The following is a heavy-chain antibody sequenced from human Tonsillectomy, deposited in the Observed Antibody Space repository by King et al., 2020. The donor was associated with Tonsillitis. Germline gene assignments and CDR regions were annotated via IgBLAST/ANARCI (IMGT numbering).Heavy chain of an antibody. D-gene: IGHD6-13*01. CDR1: VGPISSYY. J-gene: IGHJ6*02. CDR3: ASLYSSSWSGSYYYGMDV. V-gene: IGHV4-59*08. Sequence: VQLQESGPGLVKPSETLSLPCPVSVGPISSYYWSWIRQPPGKDLEWIGYIYYTGSTNYNPSLKSRVTISVDTSKNQFSLKLNSVTAADTAVYYCASLYSSSWSGSYYYGMDVWGQGTTVTVSS. CDR2: IYYTGST.